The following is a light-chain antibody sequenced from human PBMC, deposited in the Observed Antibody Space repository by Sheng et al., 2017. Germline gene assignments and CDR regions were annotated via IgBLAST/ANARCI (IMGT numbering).Light chain of an antibody. CDR2: DVY. CDR1: SSDVGAYDY. CDR3: VSHTTIGTYV. J-gene: IGLJ1*01. V-gene: IGLV2-14*03. Sequence: QSVLTQPPSVSAAPGQMVTISCTGTSSDVGAYDYVSWYQHHPGKAPEVMIYDVYDRPSGVSNRFSGSKSGNTASLTISGLQADDEADYYCVSHTTIGTYVFGTGTKVTVL.